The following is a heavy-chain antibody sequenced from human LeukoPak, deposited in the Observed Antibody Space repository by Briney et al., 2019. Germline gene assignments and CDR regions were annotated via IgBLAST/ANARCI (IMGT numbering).Heavy chain of an antibody. D-gene: IGHD3-9*01. CDR2: ISSDNSII. Sequence: GGSLRLSCAASGFTFSTYGMNWVRQAPGKGLEWISYISSDNSIIYYADSVKGRFTISRDNAKNSLHLQMNSLRAEDTAVYYCTSLGFDPDYWGQGTLATVSS. CDR1: GFTFSTYG. V-gene: IGHV3-48*04. J-gene: IGHJ4*02. CDR3: TSLGFDPDY.